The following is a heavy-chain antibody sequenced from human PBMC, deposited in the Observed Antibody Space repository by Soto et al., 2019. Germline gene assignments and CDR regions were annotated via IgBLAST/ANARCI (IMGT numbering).Heavy chain of an antibody. J-gene: IGHJ3*02. V-gene: IGHV3-30-3*01. D-gene: IGHD1-26*01. Sequence: QVQLVESGGGVVQPGMSLRLSCAASGFSFGAYTMHWVRQPPGRGLEWVAAISYDGNSEEYTDAGKGRFTASRDNFKNTVSLQMDGLKSEDTAVYYCARDGYSGRSDGFDIWGQGTMVAVSS. CDR3: ARDGYSGRSDGFDI. CDR2: ISYDGNSE. CDR1: GFSFGAYT.